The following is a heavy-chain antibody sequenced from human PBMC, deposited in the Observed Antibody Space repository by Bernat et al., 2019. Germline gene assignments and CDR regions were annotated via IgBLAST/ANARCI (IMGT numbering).Heavy chain of an antibody. Sequence: QVQLQQWGAGRLKPSETLSLTCAVYGGSFSGYYWSWIRQPPGKGLEWVGEINHSGSTNYNPSLKSRVTISVDTSKNQFSLKLSSVTAADTAVYYCARDMVRGVYYYYGMDVWGQGTTVTVSS. V-gene: IGHV4-34*01. CDR2: INHSGST. J-gene: IGHJ6*02. D-gene: IGHD3-10*01. CDR1: GGSFSGYY. CDR3: ARDMVRGVYYYYGMDV.